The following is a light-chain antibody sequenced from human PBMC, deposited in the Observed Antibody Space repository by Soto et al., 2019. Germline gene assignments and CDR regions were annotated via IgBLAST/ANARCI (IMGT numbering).Light chain of an antibody. CDR3: QQANSFPPT. J-gene: IGKJ4*01. CDR2: AAS. Sequence: IQLTQSPSSLSASVGDRVTITCRASQGISSYLAWYQQKPGKAPKLLIYAASTLQSGVPSRFSGSGSGTDFTLTISSLQPEDFATYYCQQANSFPPTFGGGTKVEIK. V-gene: IGKV1-9*01. CDR1: QGISSY.